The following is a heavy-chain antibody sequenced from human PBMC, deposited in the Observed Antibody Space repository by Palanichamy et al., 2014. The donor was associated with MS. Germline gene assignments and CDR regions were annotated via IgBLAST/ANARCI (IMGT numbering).Heavy chain of an antibody. D-gene: IGHD1-14*01. CDR2: IYYSGSP. J-gene: IGHJ4*02. V-gene: IGHV4-39*01. CDR1: GDSIRNSEQHY. CDR3: ARHQHTTLTVWVLFDS. Sequence: QLQLQESGPRLVRPSETLSLTCTVSGDSIRNSEQHYWGWIRQTPGKGLEWIASIYYSGSPYYAPSFKSRVTVSVDTSRNQFSLELKSVTAADTAVYYCARHQHTTLTVWVLFDSWGQGTLVTVSS.